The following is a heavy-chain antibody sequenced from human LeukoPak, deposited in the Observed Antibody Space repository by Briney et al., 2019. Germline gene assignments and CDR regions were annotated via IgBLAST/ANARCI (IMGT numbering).Heavy chain of an antibody. J-gene: IGHJ3*02. CDR1: GSTFSSYW. Sequence: GGSLRLSCAASGSTFSSYWMSWVRQAPGKGLEWVANIKQDGSEKYYVDSVKGRFTISRDNAKNSLYLQMNSLRAEDTAVYYCARDRQTYYDYVWGSYRRQNDAFDIWGQGTMVTVSS. CDR3: ARDRQTYYDYVWGSYRRQNDAFDI. V-gene: IGHV3-7*01. D-gene: IGHD3-16*02. CDR2: IKQDGSEK.